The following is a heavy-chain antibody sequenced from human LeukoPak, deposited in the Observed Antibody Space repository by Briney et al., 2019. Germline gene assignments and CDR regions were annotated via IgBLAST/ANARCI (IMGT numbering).Heavy chain of an antibody. V-gene: IGHV3-23*01. CDR3: AKDSNYYDSSGYYLFDY. CDR2: ISGSGGST. CDR1: GFTFSSYG. Sequence: GGSLRLSCAASGFTFSSYGMSWVRQAPGKGLEWVSAISGSGGSTYYADSAKGRFTISRDNSKNTLYLQMNSLRAEDTAVYYCAKDSNYYDSSGYYLFDYWGQGTLVTVSS. D-gene: IGHD3-22*01. J-gene: IGHJ4*02.